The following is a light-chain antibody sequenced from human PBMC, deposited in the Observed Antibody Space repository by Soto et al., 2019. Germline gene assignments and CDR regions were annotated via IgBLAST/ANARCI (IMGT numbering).Light chain of an antibody. CDR3: QQYNNWPPT. V-gene: IGKV3-15*01. CDR1: QSVSSN. Sequence: EIVMTQSPATLSVSPGERATLSCRASQSVSSNLAWYQQKPGQAPRLLIYGASTRATGIPARFSGSASGTEFTLTLSGLQSEDFAFYYCQQYNNWPPTFGGGTKVQIK. J-gene: IGKJ4*01. CDR2: GAS.